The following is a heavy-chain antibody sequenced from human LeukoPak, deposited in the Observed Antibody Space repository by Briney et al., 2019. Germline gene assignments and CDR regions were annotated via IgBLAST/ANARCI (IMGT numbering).Heavy chain of an antibody. V-gene: IGHV1-18*01. J-gene: IGHJ4*02. D-gene: IGHD6-19*01. CDR3: ARVESSGWLAY. CDR1: GYTFTSYG. Sequence: ASVKVSCKASGYTFTSYGISWVRQAPGQGLEWMGWISAYNGNTNYAQKLQGRVTMTTDTSTSTAYMELSSLRSEDTAVYYCARVESSGWLAYWGQGTLVTVSS. CDR2: ISAYNGNT.